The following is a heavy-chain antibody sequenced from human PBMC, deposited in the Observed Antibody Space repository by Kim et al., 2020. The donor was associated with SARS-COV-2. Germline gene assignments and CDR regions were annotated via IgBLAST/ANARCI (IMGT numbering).Heavy chain of an antibody. D-gene: IGHD2-2*02. Sequence: GGSLRLSCAASGFTFSSYSMNWVRQAPGKGLEWVSSISSSSSYIYYADSVKGRFTISRDNAKNSLYLQMNSLRAEDTAVYYCARVGYCSSTSCYTSRYFDLWGRGTLVTVSS. CDR1: GFTFSSYS. CDR3: ARVGYCSSTSCYTSRYFDL. J-gene: IGHJ2*01. CDR2: ISSSSSYI. V-gene: IGHV3-21*01.